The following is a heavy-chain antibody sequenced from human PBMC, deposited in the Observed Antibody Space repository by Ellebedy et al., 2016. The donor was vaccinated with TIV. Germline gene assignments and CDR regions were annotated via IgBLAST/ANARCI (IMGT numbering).Heavy chain of an antibody. V-gene: IGHV1-8*01. CDR2: MNPNSGDT. D-gene: IGHD4-17*01. J-gene: IGHJ4*02. CDR1: GYTFTLYT. Sequence: AASVKVSCKSSGYTFTLYTIHWVRQASGQGLAWMGWMNPNSGDTGYSLKFQGRVTMTTNRSVSTAYMELLSLASDETAMYCCAREGGRGYGERDDWGQGTLVTVSS. CDR3: AREGGRGYGERDD.